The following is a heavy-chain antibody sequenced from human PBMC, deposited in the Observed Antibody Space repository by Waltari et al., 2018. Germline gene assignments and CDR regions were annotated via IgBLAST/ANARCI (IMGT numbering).Heavy chain of an antibody. CDR3: ARGRLPLGELSFRSRTFDY. Sequence: QVQLQQWGAGLLKPSETLSLTCAVYGGSFSGYYWSWIRQPPGKGLEWIGEINHSGSTNYHPALQSRVTISVDPSKNQFSLKLSSVAAADTAVYYCARGRLPLGELSFRSRTFDYWGQGTLVTVSS. D-gene: IGHD3-16*02. V-gene: IGHV4-34*01. CDR2: INHSGST. CDR1: GGSFSGYY. J-gene: IGHJ4*02.